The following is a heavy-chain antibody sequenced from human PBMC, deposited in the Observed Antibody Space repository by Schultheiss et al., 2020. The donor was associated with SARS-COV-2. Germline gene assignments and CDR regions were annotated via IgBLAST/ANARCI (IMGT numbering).Heavy chain of an antibody. J-gene: IGHJ5*02. Sequence: SQTLSLTCTVSGGSISSYYWSWIRQPPGKGLEWIGYIYYSGSTNYNPSLKSRVTISVDTSKNQFSLKLSSVTAADTAVYYCARGSVWFDPWGQGTLVTVSS. CDR1: GGSISSYY. D-gene: IGHD4-17*01. CDR3: ARGSVWFDP. V-gene: IGHV4-59*01. CDR2: IYYSGST.